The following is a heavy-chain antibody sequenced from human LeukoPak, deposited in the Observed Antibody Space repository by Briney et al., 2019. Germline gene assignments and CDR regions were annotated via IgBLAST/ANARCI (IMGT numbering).Heavy chain of an antibody. D-gene: IGHD3-22*01. Sequence: SQTLSLTCTVSGGSISSGGYSWSWIRQPPGKGLEWIGYIYHSGSTYYNPSLKSRVTISVDRSKNQFSLKLSSVTAADTAVYYCARELPPLDNDYYDSREDAFDIWGQGTMVTVSS. J-gene: IGHJ3*02. V-gene: IGHV4-30-2*01. CDR1: GGSISSGGYS. CDR2: IYHSGST. CDR3: ARELPPLDNDYYDSREDAFDI.